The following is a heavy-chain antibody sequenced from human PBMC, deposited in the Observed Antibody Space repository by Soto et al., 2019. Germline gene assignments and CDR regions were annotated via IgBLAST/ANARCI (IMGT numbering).Heavy chain of an antibody. J-gene: IGHJ4*02. V-gene: IGHV4-34*01. CDR3: GRTNNRGAWAAWY. D-gene: IGHD2-15*01. CDR1: GGSFSDYH. CDR2: INHSGST. Sequence: SETLSLTCAVYGGSFSDYHWSWIRQPPGKGLEWIGEINHSGSTKYNPSLKSRVTISIETSKKQFSLRLSSVTAADTGVYYCGRTNNRGAWAAWYWGQGTLVTVSS.